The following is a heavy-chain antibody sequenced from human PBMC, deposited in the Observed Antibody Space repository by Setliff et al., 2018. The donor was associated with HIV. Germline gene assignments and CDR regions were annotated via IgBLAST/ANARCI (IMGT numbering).Heavy chain of an antibody. CDR1: GYSFTTYW. D-gene: IGHD6-6*01. J-gene: IGHJ4*02. V-gene: IGHV5-51*01. CDR2: IYFGDSDA. Sequence: GESLKISCKASGYSFTTYWIGWVRQMPGKGLEWMGIIYFGDSDARYSPSFQGQVTISADKSTGTAYLQWSSLNASDTAMYYCARPRFEYSASSGVYYFDYWGQGTLVTVSS. CDR3: ARPRFEYSASSGVYYFDY.